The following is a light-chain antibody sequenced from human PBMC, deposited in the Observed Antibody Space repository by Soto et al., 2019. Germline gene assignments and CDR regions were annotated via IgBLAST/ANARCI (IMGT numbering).Light chain of an antibody. Sequence: QSVLAQPASVSGSPGQSITISCTGTSSDIGGYNSVSWYQQHPGKAPKLMIYDVNYRPSGVSNRFSGSKSANTASLAISGLQAEDEADYYCSSYTSSSTPYVFVTGTMVTVL. CDR3: SSYTSSSTPYV. CDR2: DVN. V-gene: IGLV2-14*01. J-gene: IGLJ1*01. CDR1: SSDIGGYNS.